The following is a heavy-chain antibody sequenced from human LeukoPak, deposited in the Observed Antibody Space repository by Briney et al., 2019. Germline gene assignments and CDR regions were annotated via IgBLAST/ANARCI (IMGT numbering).Heavy chain of an antibody. CDR1: GGSISSSSYY. D-gene: IGHD2-2*01. Sequence: SETLSLTCTVSGGSISSSSYYWGWIRQPPGKGLEWIGSIYYSGSTYYNPSLKSRVTISVDTSKNQFSPKLSSVTAADTAVYYCARAGDIVVVPAAIYCWFDPWGQGTLVTVSS. CDR3: ARAGDIVVVPAAIYCWFDP. V-gene: IGHV4-39*07. CDR2: IYYSGST. J-gene: IGHJ5*02.